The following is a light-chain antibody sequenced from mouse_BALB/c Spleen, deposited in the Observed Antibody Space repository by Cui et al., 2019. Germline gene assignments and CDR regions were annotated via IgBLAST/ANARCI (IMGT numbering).Light chain of an antibody. CDR2: AAT. CDR3: QHFWGTPPT. CDR1: ENIYSN. Sequence: DIQMPQSPASLSVSVGETVTLTCRASENIYSNLAWYQQKQGKSPQLLVYAATNLADGVPSRFSGSGSGTQYSLKINSLQSEDFGSYYCQHFWGTPPTFGGGTKLEIK. J-gene: IGKJ1*01. V-gene: IGKV12-46*01.